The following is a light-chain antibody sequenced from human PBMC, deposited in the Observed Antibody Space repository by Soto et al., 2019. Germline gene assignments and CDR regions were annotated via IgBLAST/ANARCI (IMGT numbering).Light chain of an antibody. J-gene: IGKJ1*01. CDR2: KAS. CDR3: QHYNSYSEA. CDR1: QSISSW. V-gene: IGKV1-5*03. Sequence: DIPMTQSPAALPASEGDRVTFTCRASQSISSWLAWYQQKPGKAPKLLIYKASTLKSGVPSRFSGSGSGTEFTLTISSLQPDDFATYYCQHYNSYSEAFGQGTKVDIK.